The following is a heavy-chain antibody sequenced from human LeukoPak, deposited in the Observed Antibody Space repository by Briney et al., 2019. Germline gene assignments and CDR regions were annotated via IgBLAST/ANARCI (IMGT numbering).Heavy chain of an antibody. J-gene: IGHJ4*02. D-gene: IGHD1-26*01. V-gene: IGHV3-21*01. CDR2: ISSSSCYI. CDR3: ARDRSGSYYSELDY. CDR1: GFTFRSYS. Sequence: GGPLRLSCAASGFTFRSYSMNWVRQAPGKGLEWVSSISSSSCYIYYADSVKGRFTISRDNAKNSLYLQMNSLRAEDTAVYYCARDRSGSYYSELDYWGQGTLVTVSS.